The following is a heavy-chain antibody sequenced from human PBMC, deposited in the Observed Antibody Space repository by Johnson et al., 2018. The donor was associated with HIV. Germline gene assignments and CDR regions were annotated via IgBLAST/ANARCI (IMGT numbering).Heavy chain of an antibody. Sequence: QVQLVESGGGVVQPGRSLRLSCAASGFTFSSYAMHWVRQAPGKGLEWVAVIRYDGSNKYYADSVKGRFTISRDNSKNTLYLQMNSLRAEDTAVYYCAKVGGTTILRDAFDSWGQGTMVTVSS. V-gene: IGHV3-30*02. CDR1: GFTFSSYA. CDR3: AKVGGTTILRDAFDS. D-gene: IGHD1-1*01. CDR2: IRYDGSNK. J-gene: IGHJ3*02.